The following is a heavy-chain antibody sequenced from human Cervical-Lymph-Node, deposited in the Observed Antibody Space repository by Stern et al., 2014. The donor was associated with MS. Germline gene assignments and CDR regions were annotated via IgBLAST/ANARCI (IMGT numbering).Heavy chain of an antibody. D-gene: IGHD1-20*01. CDR2: ISADGTLK. J-gene: IGHJ5*02. CDR3: AKGDNWRRLNP. Sequence: VQLVESGGGVVQPGRSLRLSCAASGFTFSAYGMHWVLQAPGKGLEGVAVISADGTLKFYGDSVKGRFTISRDNSKNTLFLQMNSLRAEDTAVYYCAKGDNWRRLNPWGQGTLVTVSS. CDR1: GFTFSAYG. V-gene: IGHV3-30*18.